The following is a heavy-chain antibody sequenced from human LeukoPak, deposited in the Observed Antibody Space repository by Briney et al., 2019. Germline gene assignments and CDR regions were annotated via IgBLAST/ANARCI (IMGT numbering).Heavy chain of an antibody. V-gene: IGHV1-18*01. Sequence: GASVKVSCKASGYTFTSYGISWVRQAPGQGLEWMGWISAYNGNTNYAQKLQGRVTMTTDTSTSTAYMELRSLRSDDTAVYYCARTYYYDSSGSLDNWGQGTLVTVSS. CDR3: ARTYYYDSSGSLDN. CDR2: ISAYNGNT. D-gene: IGHD3-22*01. J-gene: IGHJ4*02. CDR1: GYTFTSYG.